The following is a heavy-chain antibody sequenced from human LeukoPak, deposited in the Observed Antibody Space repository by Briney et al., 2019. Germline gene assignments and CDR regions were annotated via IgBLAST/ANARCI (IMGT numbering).Heavy chain of an antibody. CDR3: ARVRGYCSSTSCYRTEANNWFEP. Sequence: SETLSLTCTVSAGSISSYYWSWIRQPPGKGLEGIGYIYYSGSTNYNPSLKSRVTISVDTSKNQFSLKLSSVTAADTAVYYCARVRGYCSSTSCYRTEANNWFEPWGQGTLVTVSS. D-gene: IGHD2-2*02. CDR1: AGSISSYY. CDR2: IYYSGST. V-gene: IGHV4-59*01. J-gene: IGHJ5*02.